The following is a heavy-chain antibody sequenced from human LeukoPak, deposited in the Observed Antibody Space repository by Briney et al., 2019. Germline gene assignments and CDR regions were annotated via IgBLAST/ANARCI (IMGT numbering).Heavy chain of an antibody. J-gene: IGHJ2*01. V-gene: IGHV4-30-2*01. CDR2: IYHSGST. CDR1: GGSISSGGYS. CDR3: ARHFNSVTTGFDL. D-gene: IGHD1-1*01. Sequence: SQTLSLTCAVSGGSISSGGYSWSWIRQPPGKGLEWIGYIYHSGSTYFNPSLKSRVTISVDTSKKQFSLKVTSVTAADTAVYYCARHFNSVTTGFDLWGRGTLVTVSS.